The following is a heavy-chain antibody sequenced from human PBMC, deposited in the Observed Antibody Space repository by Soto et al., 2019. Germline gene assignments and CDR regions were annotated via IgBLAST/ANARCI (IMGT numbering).Heavy chain of an antibody. V-gene: IGHV4-4*07. CDR2: IYSSGST. CDR1: GGSISSYY. J-gene: IGHJ5*02. Sequence: QVQLQESGPGLVKPSETLSLTCTVSGGSISSYYWTWIRQPAGKGLEWIGRIYSSGSTNYNPSLTSRVTMSVDTSKNQFSLNLSSVTAADTAVYYCARDGVGARPFDPWGQGTLVTVSS. CDR3: ARDGVGARPFDP. D-gene: IGHD1-26*01.